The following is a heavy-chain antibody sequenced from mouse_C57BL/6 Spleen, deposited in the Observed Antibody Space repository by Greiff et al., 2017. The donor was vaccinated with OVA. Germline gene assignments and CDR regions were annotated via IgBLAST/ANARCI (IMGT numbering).Heavy chain of an antibody. Sequence: QVQLQQPGAELVRPGTSVKLSCKASGYTFTSYWMHWVKQRPGQGLEWIGVIDPSDSYTNYNQKFKGKATLTVDTSSSTAYMQLSSLTSEDSAVYYCARGRNYDGYYGSFDYWGQGTTLTVSS. V-gene: IGHV1-59*01. J-gene: IGHJ2*01. CDR2: IDPSDSYT. CDR1: GYTFTSYW. D-gene: IGHD2-3*01. CDR3: ARGRNYDGYYGSFDY.